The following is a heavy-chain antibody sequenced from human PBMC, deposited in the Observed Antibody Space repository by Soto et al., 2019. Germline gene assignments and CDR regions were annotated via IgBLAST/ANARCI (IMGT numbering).Heavy chain of an antibody. D-gene: IGHD2-15*01. J-gene: IGHJ5*02. V-gene: IGHV1-18*01. CDR2: ISAYSCDT. CDR1: GYTFFTYG. Sequence: ASVKVACKHSGYTFFTYGLNLVRQAPGQGLEGMGWISAYSCDTKHAQKFQGRINMTTDRSTATSYLELRSLSSDDTAVYCCARHHGPTPSQNCFHPWGQGTLVTVSS. CDR3: ARHHGPTPSQNCFHP.